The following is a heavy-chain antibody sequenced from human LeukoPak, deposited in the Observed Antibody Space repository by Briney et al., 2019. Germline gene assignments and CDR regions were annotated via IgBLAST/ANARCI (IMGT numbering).Heavy chain of an antibody. V-gene: IGHV4-39*07. CDR3: ASGAYYFDY. CDR1: GGSISSRSYF. D-gene: IGHD3-16*01. CDR2: IYYSGST. J-gene: IGHJ4*02. Sequence: PSETLSLTCSVSGGSISSRSYFWGWIRQPPGKGLEWIGSIYYSGSTYYNPSLKSRVTISVDTSKNQFSLKLSSVTAADTAVYYCASGAYYFDYWGQGTLVTVSS.